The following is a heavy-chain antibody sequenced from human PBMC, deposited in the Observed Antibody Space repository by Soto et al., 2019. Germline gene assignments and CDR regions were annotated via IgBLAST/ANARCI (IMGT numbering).Heavy chain of an antibody. CDR1: GGCLSRDCYF. V-gene: IGHV4-31*03. J-gene: IGHJ6*02. Sequence: SDTLTLTCTVSGGCLSRDCYFWRWLRQHTEKGLEWGGYIYYSGSTYYNPSLKSRVTISVDTSKNQFSLKLSSVTAADTAVYYCARGDILTGYPYYYDGMDVWGQGTTVTVSS. CDR3: ARGDILTGYPYYYDGMDV. D-gene: IGHD3-9*01. CDR2: IYYSGST.